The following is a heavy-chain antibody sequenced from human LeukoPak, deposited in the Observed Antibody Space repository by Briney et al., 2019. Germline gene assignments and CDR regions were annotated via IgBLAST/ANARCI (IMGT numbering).Heavy chain of an antibody. CDR3: VRHGGPPYHFFGLGV. CDR2: IYYSGST. Sequence: SETLSLTCSVSGGSISSGTYYWGWIRQPPGKGLEWIGTIYYSGSTYYSPSLKSRVTLSVDTSKNQIFLKLSSVTAADTAAYYRVRHGGPPYHFFGLGVWGQGTTVTVSS. V-gene: IGHV4-39*01. CDR1: GGSISSGTYY. D-gene: IGHD2-15*01. J-gene: IGHJ6*02.